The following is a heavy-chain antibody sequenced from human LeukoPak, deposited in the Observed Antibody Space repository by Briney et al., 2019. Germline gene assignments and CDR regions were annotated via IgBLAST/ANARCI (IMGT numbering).Heavy chain of an antibody. CDR1: GYRFTSYW. V-gene: IGHV5-51*01. D-gene: IGHD3-22*01. CDR2: MYPGDADT. Sequence: GESLKISCKGSGYRFTSYWIGWVGQMPGKGLEWMGIMYPGDADTRYSTSFQGCVTISANKSISTAYLQWSSLKASDTAMYYCATGGSSGYLDYWGQGTLVTVSS. J-gene: IGHJ4*02. CDR3: ATGGSSGYLDY.